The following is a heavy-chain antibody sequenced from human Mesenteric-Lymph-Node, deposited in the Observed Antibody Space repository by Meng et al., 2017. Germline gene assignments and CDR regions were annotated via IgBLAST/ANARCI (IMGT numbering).Heavy chain of an antibody. J-gene: IGHJ4*02. CDR3: ARGDYGDYGQYYFDY. CDR1: GFTFSSYA. CDR2: ISYDGSNK. V-gene: IGHV3-30*04. Sequence: GGSLRLSCAASGFTFSSYAMHWVRQAPGKGLEWVAVISYDGSNKYYADSVKGRFTISRDNSKNTLYLQMNSLRAEDTAVYYCARGDYGDYGQYYFDYWGQGTLVTVSS. D-gene: IGHD4-17*01.